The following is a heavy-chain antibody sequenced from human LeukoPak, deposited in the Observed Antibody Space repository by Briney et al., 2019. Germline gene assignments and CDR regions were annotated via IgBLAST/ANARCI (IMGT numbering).Heavy chain of an antibody. CDR1: GYSLTSNY. Sequence: ASVKVSCKESGYSLTSNYIHWVRQAPGQGLEWMGMIYLRDGSPSYAQKFQGRVTVTRDTSTSTVHMELSGLRSEDTAVYYCARDQEAFDYWGQGTLVTVSS. J-gene: IGHJ4*02. CDR3: ARDQEAFDY. CDR2: IYLRDGSP. V-gene: IGHV1-46*01.